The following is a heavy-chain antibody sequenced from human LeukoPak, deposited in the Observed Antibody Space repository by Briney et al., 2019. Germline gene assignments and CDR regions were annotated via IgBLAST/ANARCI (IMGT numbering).Heavy chain of an antibody. CDR3: ARKKYYYDTSTYGWFDP. D-gene: IGHD3-22*01. Sequence: GGSLRLSCAASGFTFSTYWVTWVRQAPGKGLEWVANINQNGSETYYVDSVKGRFTISRDNAKNSLYLQMNSLRVEDTAVYYCARKKYYYDTSTYGWFDPWGQGISVTVSS. CDR1: GFTFSTYW. V-gene: IGHV3-7*01. CDR2: INQNGSET. J-gene: IGHJ5*02.